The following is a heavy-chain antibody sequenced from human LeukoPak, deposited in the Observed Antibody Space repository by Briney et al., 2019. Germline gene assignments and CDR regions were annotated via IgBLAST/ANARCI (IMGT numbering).Heavy chain of an antibody. V-gene: IGHV4-39*01. D-gene: IGHD1-26*01. CDR3: ARHEVGATFDY. CDR2: IYYSGST. CDR1: GSSISSSSYY. J-gene: IGHJ4*02. Sequence: PSETPSLTCTVSGSSISSSSYYWGWIRQPPGKGLEWIGSIYYSGSTYYNPSLKSRVTISVDASKNQFSLKLSSVTAADTAVYYCARHEVGATFDYWGQGTLVTVSS.